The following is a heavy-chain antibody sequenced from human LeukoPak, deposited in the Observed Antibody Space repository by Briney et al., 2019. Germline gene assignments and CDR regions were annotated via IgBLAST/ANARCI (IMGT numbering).Heavy chain of an antibody. CDR2: INPNSGGT. CDR1: GYTFTAYY. Sequence: ASVKVSCKASGYTFTAYYVHWVRQAPGQGLEWMGWINPNSGGTNYAQKFQGRVIMTRDTSISTAYMELSRPRSNDTAVYYCARLSQYYFDSTFDYWGQGTLVTVSS. CDR3: ARLSQYYFDSTFDY. V-gene: IGHV1-2*02. D-gene: IGHD3-22*01. J-gene: IGHJ4*02.